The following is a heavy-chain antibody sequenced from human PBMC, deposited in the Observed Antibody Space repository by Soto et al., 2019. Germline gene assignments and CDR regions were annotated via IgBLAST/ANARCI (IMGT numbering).Heavy chain of an antibody. Sequence: GGSLRLSCAASGFTFSSYAMSWVRQAPGKGLEWVSAISGSGGSTYYADSVKGRFTISRDNSKNTLYLQMNSLRAEDTAVYYCAKDLSGNITMIVVVSVAFDIWGQGTMVTVSS. CDR2: ISGSGGST. J-gene: IGHJ3*02. CDR3: AKDLSGNITMIVVVSVAFDI. D-gene: IGHD3-22*01. CDR1: GFTFSSYA. V-gene: IGHV3-23*01.